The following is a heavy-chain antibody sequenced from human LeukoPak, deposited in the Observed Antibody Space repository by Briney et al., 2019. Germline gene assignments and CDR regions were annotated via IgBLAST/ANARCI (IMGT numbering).Heavy chain of an antibody. J-gene: IGHJ4*02. Sequence: SVKVSCKASGCTFSSYAISWVRQAPGQGLEWMGRIIPILGIANYAQKFQGRVTITADKSTSTAYMELSSLRSEDTAVYYCATILEIRYGGSDYWGQGTLVTVSS. CDR1: GCTFSSYA. V-gene: IGHV1-69*04. CDR3: ATILEIRYGGSDY. D-gene: IGHD4-23*01. CDR2: IIPILGIA.